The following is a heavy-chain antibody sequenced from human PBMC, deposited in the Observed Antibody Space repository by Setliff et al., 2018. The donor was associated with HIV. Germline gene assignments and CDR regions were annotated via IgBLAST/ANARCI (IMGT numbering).Heavy chain of an antibody. CDR3: AQLGMVDDFDY. CDR1: GGSFNGYS. J-gene: IGHJ4*02. Sequence: SETLSLTCAVYGGSFNGYSWTWIRQPPGKGLEWIGSFSYSESTYYNPSLKSRVTISVDTSKNHFSLKLRSVTAADTAVYYCAQLGMVDDFDYWGQGTLVTVSS. CDR2: FSYSEST. V-gene: IGHV4-34*01. D-gene: IGHD1-1*01.